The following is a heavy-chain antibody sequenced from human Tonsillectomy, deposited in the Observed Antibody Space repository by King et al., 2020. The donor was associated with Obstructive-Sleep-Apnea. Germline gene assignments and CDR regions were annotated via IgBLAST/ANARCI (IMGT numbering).Heavy chain of an antibody. J-gene: IGHJ4*02. CDR1: GGSISTSSYY. Sequence: LQLQESGPGLVKPSETLSLTCTVSGGSISTSSYYWGWIRQPPGKGLEWIGTISYTGSTYYNPSLKSRVTISVDTSKNQFSLKLSAVTAADTAAYYCARIFSLGGSSGWTDYWGQGTLVTVSS. D-gene: IGHD3-22*01. CDR3: ARIFSLGGSSGWTDY. V-gene: IGHV4-39*07. CDR2: ISYTGST.